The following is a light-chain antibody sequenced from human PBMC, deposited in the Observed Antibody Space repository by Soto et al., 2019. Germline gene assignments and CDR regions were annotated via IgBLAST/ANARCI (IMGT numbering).Light chain of an antibody. J-gene: IGKJ4*01. CDR3: QQLSSYPPT. CDR2: DAS. V-gene: IGKV3-20*01. Sequence: DIVMTQSPATLSLSPGERATLSCRASQTVRNNYLAWYKTKTGQAPRLMIYDASSRATGIPDRFSGGGYGNDFTLTISRLEPEDGAVYYCQQLSSYPPTFGGGTKVDIK. CDR1: QTVRNNY.